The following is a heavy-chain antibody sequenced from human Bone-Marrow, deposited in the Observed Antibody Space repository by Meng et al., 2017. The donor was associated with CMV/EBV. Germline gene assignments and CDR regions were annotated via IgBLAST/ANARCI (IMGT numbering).Heavy chain of an antibody. D-gene: IGHD3-3*01. CDR1: GFSFNRYG. CDR2: IRYDGSNK. Sequence: GGSLRLSCAASGFSFNRYGMHWVRQAPGRGLEWVAFIRYDGSNKYYGDSVQGRFIVSRDNSKNTLYLQLNNLRAVDTAVFYCAKDQNYDAGVFDYWGQGTLVTFSS. J-gene: IGHJ4*02. CDR3: AKDQNYDAGVFDY. V-gene: IGHV3-30*02.